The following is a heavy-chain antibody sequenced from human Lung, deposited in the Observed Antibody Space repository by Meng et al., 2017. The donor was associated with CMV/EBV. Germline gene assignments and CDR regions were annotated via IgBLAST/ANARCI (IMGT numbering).Heavy chain of an antibody. D-gene: IGHD3-10*01. V-gene: IGHV4-39*01. CDR1: GGSISSNGYY. CDR2: IYHSGST. J-gene: IGHJ4*02. Sequence: QLQESGPRLVKPSETLSLTCTVSGGSISSNGYYWDWVRQPPGKGLEWIGAIYHSGSTSYNPSLQSRVTMFVDTSKNQFSLMLTSVTATDMAVYYCARRRGGSGRDCWGQGTLVTVSS. CDR3: ARRRGGSGRDC.